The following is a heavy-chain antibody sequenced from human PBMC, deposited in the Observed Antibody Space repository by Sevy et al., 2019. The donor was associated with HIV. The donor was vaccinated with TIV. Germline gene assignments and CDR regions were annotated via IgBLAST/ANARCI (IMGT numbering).Heavy chain of an antibody. V-gene: IGHV1-2*02. D-gene: IGHD3-22*01. CDR1: GYTFTGYY. J-gene: IGHJ3*02. CDR2: INPNSGGT. CDR3: ARDQSDYYDSNGAFDI. Sequence: GSVKVSCKASGYTFTGYYMHWVRQAPGQGLEWMGWINPNSGGTNYAQKFQGRVTMTRDTSISTAYMELSRLRSDDTAVYYCARDQSDYYDSNGAFDIWGQGTMVTVSS.